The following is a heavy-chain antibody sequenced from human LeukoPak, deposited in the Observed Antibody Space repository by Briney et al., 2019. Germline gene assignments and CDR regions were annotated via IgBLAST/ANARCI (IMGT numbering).Heavy chain of an antibody. Sequence: IPGRSLRLSCAASGFTFSSYSMNWVRQAPGKGLEWIGRIQHGGTTHYAAPLSGRFTISRDDSKATLYLHMNNLKTEDTAIYYCTTVTHFYLGGQGILVTVSS. D-gene: IGHD2/OR15-2a*01. CDR3: TTVTHFYL. CDR2: IQHGGTT. CDR1: GFTFSSYS. V-gene: IGHV3-15*05. J-gene: IGHJ4*02.